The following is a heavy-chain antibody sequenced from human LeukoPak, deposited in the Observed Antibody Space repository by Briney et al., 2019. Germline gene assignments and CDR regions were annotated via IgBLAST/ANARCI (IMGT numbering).Heavy chain of an antibody. J-gene: IGHJ4*02. V-gene: IGHV3-30*14. CDR2: ISYDGTNK. CDR1: GFTSSNYP. D-gene: IGHD6-13*01. Sequence: PGGSLRLSCAASGFTSSNYPMNWVRQAPGKGLEWVALISYDGTNKYYADSVKGRFTISRDNSKNTLYLQMNSLRAEDTAVYYCARGIAAAGVFDYWGQGTLVTVSS. CDR3: ARGIAAAGVFDY.